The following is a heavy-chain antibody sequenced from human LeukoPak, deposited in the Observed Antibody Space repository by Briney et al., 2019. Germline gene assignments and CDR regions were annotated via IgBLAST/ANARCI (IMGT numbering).Heavy chain of an antibody. D-gene: IGHD6-19*01. CDR1: GGSISRYY. Sequence: SETLSLTCTVSGGSISRYYWSWIRQPPGKGLEWIGYIYYSDSTNYNPSLKSRVTISIDTSKKQFSLKLRSVTAADTAAYYCARHGRSGWSLGYFDLWGRGTLVTVSS. J-gene: IGHJ2*01. CDR3: ARHGRSGWSLGYFDL. V-gene: IGHV4-59*08. CDR2: IYYSDST.